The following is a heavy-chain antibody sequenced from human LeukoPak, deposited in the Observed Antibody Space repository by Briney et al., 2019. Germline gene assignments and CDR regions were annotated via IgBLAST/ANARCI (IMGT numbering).Heavy chain of an antibody. CDR1: GYTFTGYY. V-gene: IGHV1-2*02. CDR2: INPNSGGT. D-gene: IGHD2-15*01. CDR3: ARDEDIVVLMGY. Sequence: ASVKVSCKASGYTFTGYYMHWVRQAPGQGLEWMGWINPNSGGTNYAQKFQGRVTMTRDTSISTAYMELSRLRSDDTAVYYCARDEDIVVLMGYWGQGTLVTVSS. J-gene: IGHJ4*02.